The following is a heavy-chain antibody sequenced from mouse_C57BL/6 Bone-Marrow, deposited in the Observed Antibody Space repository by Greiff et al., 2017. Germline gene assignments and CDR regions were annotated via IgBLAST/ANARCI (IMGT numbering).Heavy chain of an antibody. Sequence: QVQLKESGAELVRPGTSVKVSCKASGYAFTNYLIEWVKQRPGQGLEWIGVINPGSGGTNYNEKFKGKATLTADKSSSTAYMQLSSLTSDDAAVYFCARSLLPYFDYWGQGTTLTVSS. J-gene: IGHJ2*01. CDR1: GYAFTNYL. V-gene: IGHV1-54*01. CDR3: ARSLLPYFDY. CDR2: INPGSGGT. D-gene: IGHD1-1*01.